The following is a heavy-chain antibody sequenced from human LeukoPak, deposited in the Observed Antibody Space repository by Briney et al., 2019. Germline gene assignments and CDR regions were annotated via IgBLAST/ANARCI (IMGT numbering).Heavy chain of an antibody. V-gene: IGHV5-51*01. CDR3: ANSFLEGFDP. D-gene: IGHD2-15*01. CDR1: GYSFTSNW. Sequence: VESLKISCKGSGYSFTSNWSGWVRQMPGKGLEGMGIISPGDSDTRYSPSFQGQVTISADKSINTAYLQWSSLKASDTAMYYCANSFLEGFDPWGQGTLVTVSS. CDR2: ISPGDSDT. J-gene: IGHJ5*02.